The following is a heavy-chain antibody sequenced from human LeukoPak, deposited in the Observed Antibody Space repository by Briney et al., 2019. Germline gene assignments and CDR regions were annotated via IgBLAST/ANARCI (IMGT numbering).Heavy chain of an antibody. D-gene: IGHD1-26*01. J-gene: IGHJ4*02. CDR2: IKQDGSEK. CDR3: AREISGSYFVYYFDY. Sequence: GGSLRLSCAASGFTFSSYWMSWVRQAPGKGLEWVANIKQDGSEKYYVDSVKGRFTISRDNAKNSLYLQMNSLRAEDTAVYYCAREISGSYFVYYFDYWGQGTLVTVSS. V-gene: IGHV3-7*01. CDR1: GFTFSSYW.